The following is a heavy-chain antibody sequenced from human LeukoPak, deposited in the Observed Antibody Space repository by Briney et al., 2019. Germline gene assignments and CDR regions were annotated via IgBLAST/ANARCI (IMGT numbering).Heavy chain of an antibody. CDR2: ISSNSAYL. CDR3: ARVYYDSSGYYYDGYSFDY. J-gene: IGHJ4*02. CDR1: GFTFRSYT. Sequence: GGSLRLSCAASGFTFRSYTMNWVRQAPGRGLEWVSSISSNSAYLYYADSVKGRFTISRDNAKNSLYLQMNSLRAEDTALYYCARVYYDSSGYYYDGYSFDYWGQGTLVTVSS. D-gene: IGHD3-22*01. V-gene: IGHV3-21*01.